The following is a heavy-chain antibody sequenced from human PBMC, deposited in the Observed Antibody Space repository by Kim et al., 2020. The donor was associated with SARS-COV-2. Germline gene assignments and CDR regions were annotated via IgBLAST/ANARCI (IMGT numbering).Heavy chain of an antibody. D-gene: IGHD3-9*01. V-gene: IGHV4-59*13. J-gene: IGHJ6*02. CDR2: IYYSGST. CDR1: GGSISSYY. CDR3: ARDSPDRAFDWSNKYYGMDV. Sequence: SETLSLTCTVSGGSISSYYWSWIRQPPGKGLEWIGYIYYSGSTNYNPSLKSRVTISVDTSKNQFSLKLSSVTAADTAVYYCARDSPDRAFDWSNKYYGMDVWGQGTTVTVSS.